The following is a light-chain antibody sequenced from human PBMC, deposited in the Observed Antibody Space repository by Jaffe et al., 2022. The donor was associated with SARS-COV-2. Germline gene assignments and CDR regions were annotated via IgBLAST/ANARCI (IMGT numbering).Light chain of an antibody. CDR3: QQYGSFPYT. Sequence: ENVLTQSPGTLSLSPGERATLSCRASQSVGSNYLAWYQQKPGQAPRLLIYGASSRATGIPDRFSGSGSGTDFTLTISRLEPEDFAVYYCQQYGSFPYTFGQGTKLEIK. J-gene: IGKJ2*01. CDR2: GAS. CDR1: QSVGSNY. V-gene: IGKV3-20*01.